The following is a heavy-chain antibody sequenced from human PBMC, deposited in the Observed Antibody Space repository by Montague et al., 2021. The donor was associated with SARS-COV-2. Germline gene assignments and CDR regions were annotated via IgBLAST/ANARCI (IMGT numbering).Heavy chain of an antibody. CDR2: VFSGGNS. V-gene: IGHV4-59*11. CDR1: GAFITSHY. J-gene: IGHJ3*01. D-gene: IGHD2-2*01. Sequence: SETLSLTCTVSGAFITSHYWSWIRQPPGKGLEWIGNVFSGGNSKYKPSLKSRATLSVDTSKNQFSLKLTSVTTADTALYYCVRDLYCRSTACIGNAFDVWGQGTMVSVFS. CDR3: VRDLYCRSTACIGNAFDV.